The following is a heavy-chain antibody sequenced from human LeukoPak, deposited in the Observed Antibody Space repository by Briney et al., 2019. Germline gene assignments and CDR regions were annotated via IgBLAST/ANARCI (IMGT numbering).Heavy chain of an antibody. V-gene: IGHV3-23*01. D-gene: IGHD2-15*01. CDR1: GFTVSSNY. Sequence: PGGSLRLSCAASGFTVSSNYMSWVRQAPGKGLEWVSGISGSGYSTYYADSVKGRFTISRDNSKNTLYLQMNSLRDEDTAVYYCAKVVGPGHFDLWGRGTLVTVSS. CDR3: AKVVGPGHFDL. J-gene: IGHJ2*01. CDR2: ISGSGYST.